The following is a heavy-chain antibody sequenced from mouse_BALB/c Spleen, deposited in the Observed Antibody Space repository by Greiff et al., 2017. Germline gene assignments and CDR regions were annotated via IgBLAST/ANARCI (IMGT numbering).Heavy chain of an antibody. CDR1: GFTFSDYY. J-gene: IGHJ1*01. Sequence: EVMLVESGGGLVKPGGSLKLSCAASGFTFSDYYMYWVRQTPEKRLEWVATISDGGSYTYYPDSVKGRFTISRDNAKNNLYLQMSSLRSEDTAMYYCARDVGGVYWYFDVWGAGTPGTVSS. V-gene: IGHV5-4*02. CDR3: ARDVGGVYWYFDV. D-gene: IGHD3-3*01. CDR2: ISDGGSYT.